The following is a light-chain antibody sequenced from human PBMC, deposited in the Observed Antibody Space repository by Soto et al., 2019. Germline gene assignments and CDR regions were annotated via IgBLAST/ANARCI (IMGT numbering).Light chain of an antibody. Sequence: DIQMTQSPSTLSASVGYRVTITCRASQPISTWLVWYQQKPGKAPKLLIHKASSLQSGVPSRFSGTGSGTEFTLTISSLQPEDFATYYCQQYNAYYSFGQGTKVDIK. V-gene: IGKV1-5*03. J-gene: IGKJ2*03. CDR2: KAS. CDR1: QPISTW. CDR3: QQYNAYYS.